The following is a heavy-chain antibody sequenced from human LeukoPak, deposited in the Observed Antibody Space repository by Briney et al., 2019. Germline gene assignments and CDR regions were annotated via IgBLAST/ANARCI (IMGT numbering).Heavy chain of an antibody. J-gene: IGHJ5*02. Sequence: GESLKIPCKGSGYSFTSYWIGWVRQMPGKGLEWMGIIYPGDSDTRYSPSFQGQVTISADKSIITAYLQWSSLKASDAAMYDCARLLQLYNWLDPWGQGTLVTVSS. CDR2: IYPGDSDT. CDR3: ARLLQLYNWLDP. V-gene: IGHV5-51*01. CDR1: GYSFTSYW. D-gene: IGHD1-1*01.